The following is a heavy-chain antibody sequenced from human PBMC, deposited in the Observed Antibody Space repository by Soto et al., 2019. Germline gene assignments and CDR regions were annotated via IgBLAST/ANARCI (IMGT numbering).Heavy chain of an antibody. CDR2: ISSSGSTI. V-gene: IGHV3-11*01. CDR1: GFTFSDYY. Sequence: GVSLRLSCAASGFTFSDYYMSWIRQAPGKGLEWVSYISSSGSTIYYADSVKGRFTISRDNAKNSLYLQMNSLRAEDTAVYYRASHEPTIRGYYYGSWIRSPYMDVWGKGTTVTVSS. J-gene: IGHJ6*03. D-gene: IGHD3-10*01. CDR3: ASHEPTIRGYYYGSWIRSPYMDV.